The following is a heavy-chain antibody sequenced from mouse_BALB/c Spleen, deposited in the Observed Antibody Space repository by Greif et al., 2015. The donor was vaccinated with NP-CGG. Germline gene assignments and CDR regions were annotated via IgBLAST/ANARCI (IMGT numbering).Heavy chain of an antibody. CDR1: GFNIKDYY. CDR3: NALTTATRRAMDY. J-gene: IGHJ4*01. D-gene: IGHD1-2*01. V-gene: IGHV14-4*02. Sequence: VQLKHSGAELVRSGASVKLSCTASGFNIKDYYMHWVKQRPEQGLEWIGWIDPENGDTEYAPKFQGKATMTADTSSTTAYLQLSSLTSEDTAVYYCNALTTATRRAMDYWGQGTSVTVSS. CDR2: IDPENGDT.